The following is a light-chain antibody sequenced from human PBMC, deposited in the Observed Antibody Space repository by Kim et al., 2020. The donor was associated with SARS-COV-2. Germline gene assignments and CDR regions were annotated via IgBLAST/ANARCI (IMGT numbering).Light chain of an antibody. J-gene: IGLJ3*02. CDR1: TGAVTSGYY. CDR2: DTS. CDR3: LLYFGGALWV. Sequence: GVTVTLTCASSTGAVTSGYYPNWFQQKPGQAPRPLIYDTSNKHSWTPARFSGSLLGGKAALTLSGVQPEDEAEYFCLLYFGGALWVFGGGTQLTVL. V-gene: IGLV7-43*01.